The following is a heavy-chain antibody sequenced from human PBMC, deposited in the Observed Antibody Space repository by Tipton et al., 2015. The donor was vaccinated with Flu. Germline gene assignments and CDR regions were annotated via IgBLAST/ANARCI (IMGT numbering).Heavy chain of an antibody. V-gene: IGHV4-38-2*02. CDR3: ARDPSLGMPDYFDS. CDR2: IHRSRST. CDR1: GDSIRNDYF. D-gene: IGHD2-2*01. J-gene: IGHJ4*02. Sequence: TLSLTCVVSGDSIRNDYFWGWIRQPPGKGLEWIATIHRSRSTKYSPSLKSRVTISVDTSKKQFSLQLRSVTAADTAVYYCARDPSLGMPDYFDSWGQGTLVTASS.